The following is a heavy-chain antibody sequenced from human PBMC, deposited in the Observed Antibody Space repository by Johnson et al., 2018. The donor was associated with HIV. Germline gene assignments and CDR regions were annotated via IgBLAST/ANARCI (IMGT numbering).Heavy chain of an antibody. Sequence: QVQLVESGGGVVQPGRSLRLSCAASGFTFRDYAMHWVRQAPGKGLEWVTVISYDGSNEYYADSVKGRFTISRDNSKNTLYLQMKSLRTEDTAVYYCARALGVGATADDAFDICGQGTMVTVSS. D-gene: IGHD1-26*01. CDR1: GFTFRDYA. J-gene: IGHJ3*02. V-gene: IGHV3-30-3*01. CDR3: ARALGVGATADDAFDI. CDR2: ISYDGSNE.